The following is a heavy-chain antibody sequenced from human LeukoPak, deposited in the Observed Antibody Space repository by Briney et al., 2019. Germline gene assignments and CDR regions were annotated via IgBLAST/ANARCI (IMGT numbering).Heavy chain of an antibody. D-gene: IGHD2-21*02. CDR1: GGSITSKH. Sequence: SETLSLTCTVSGGSITSKHWSWIRQPAGKGLEWIGRIYTTGNTNYNPTLESRVTMSVDTSKNQFSLKLSSVTAADTAVYYCARVREVTAIIPDAFDTWGQGTMVTVSS. J-gene: IGHJ3*02. CDR3: ARVREVTAIIPDAFDT. V-gene: IGHV4-4*07. CDR2: IYTTGNT.